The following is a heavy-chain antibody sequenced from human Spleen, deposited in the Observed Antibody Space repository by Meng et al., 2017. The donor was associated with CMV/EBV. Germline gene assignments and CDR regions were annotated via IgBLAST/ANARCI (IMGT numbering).Heavy chain of an antibody. CDR1: GFFNNYV. J-gene: IGHJ4*02. CDR2: ISSSSTYI. V-gene: IGHV3-21*01. Sequence: GESLKISCAASGFFNNYVMNWVRQAPGKGLEWLSSISSSSTYIYYADSVKGRFTISRDNARDSLYLQMNGLRVEDTAIYYCASTPTGDLSRFDSWGQGTLVTVSS. CDR3: ASTPTGDLSRFDS. D-gene: IGHD7-27*01.